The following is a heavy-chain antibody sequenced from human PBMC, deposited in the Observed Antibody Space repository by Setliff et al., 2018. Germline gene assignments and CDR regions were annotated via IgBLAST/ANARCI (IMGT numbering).Heavy chain of an antibody. J-gene: IGHJ6*03. Sequence: TLSLTCAVYGGSFSGYYWSWIRQPPGKALEWLASIDWDDDKYYSTSLKTRLTISKDTSKNQVVLTMTNMDPVDTATYYCARLLKGSYYNYYYYYMEVWGKGTTVTV. CDR2: IDWDDDK. V-gene: IGHV2-70*11. D-gene: IGHD3-10*01. CDR3: ARLLKGSYYNYYYYYMEV. CDR1: GGSFSGYY.